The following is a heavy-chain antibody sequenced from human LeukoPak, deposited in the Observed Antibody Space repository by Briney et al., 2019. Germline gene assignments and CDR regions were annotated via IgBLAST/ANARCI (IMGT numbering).Heavy chain of an antibody. Sequence: GGSLRLSCSASAFTFTNYAMNWVRQAPGKGLEWVSTISGSGSVTFYADSVKGRFTISRDNSKNTLYLQMNSLRAEDTAVYYCAKVTPLARYSSSWCFDYWGQGTLVTVSS. V-gene: IGHV3-23*01. J-gene: IGHJ4*02. D-gene: IGHD6-13*01. CDR2: ISGSGSVT. CDR1: AFTFTNYA. CDR3: AKVTPLARYSSSWCFDY.